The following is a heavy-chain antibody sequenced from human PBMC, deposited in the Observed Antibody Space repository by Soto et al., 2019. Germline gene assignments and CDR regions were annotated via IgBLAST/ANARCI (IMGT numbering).Heavy chain of an antibody. V-gene: IGHV4-59*01. CDR2: IYYTGST. CDR3: ARGSPMSSSFPLDF. CDR1: GGSIRPYY. J-gene: IGHJ4*02. Sequence: QVQLQESGPGLVTPSETLSLTCTVSGGSIRPYYWSWIRQPPGQGLEWIGYIYYTGSTNYNSSRKSRVTMSLDTANNQFSLKLNSVTAADTALYYCARGSPMSSSFPLDFWGQGTLVAVSS. D-gene: IGHD6-6*01.